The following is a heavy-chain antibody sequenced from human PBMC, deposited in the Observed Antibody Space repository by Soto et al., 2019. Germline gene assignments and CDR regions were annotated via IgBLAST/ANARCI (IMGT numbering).Heavy chain of an antibody. CDR2: ISFDGNII. CDR1: EFIFSSYA. Sequence: QVHLVESGGGVAQPGGSLRLSCAASEFIFSSYAMHWIRQAPGKGLEWLAVISFDGNIIQYADSVKGRFIISRDNSKNTLYLQMNSLRGDDTAVYYCARTFDTLTYYFDYWGQGTLVTVSS. V-gene: IGHV3-30-3*01. D-gene: IGHD3-9*01. J-gene: IGHJ4*02. CDR3: ARTFDTLTYYFDY.